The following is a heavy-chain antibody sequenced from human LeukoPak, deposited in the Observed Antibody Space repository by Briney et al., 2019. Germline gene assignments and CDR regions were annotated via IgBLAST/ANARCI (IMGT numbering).Heavy chain of an antibody. CDR1: GGSISSYY. V-gene: IGHV4-59*01. D-gene: IGHD3/OR15-3a*01. CDR3: ARGDDFWTGYAF. J-gene: IGHJ4*02. Sequence: SETLSLTCTVSGGSISSYYWSWIRQPPGKGLEWIGYIYYSGSTNYNPSLKSRVTISVDTSKNQFSLKLNSVTAADTAVYYCARGDDFWTGYAFWGQGTLVTVSS. CDR2: IYYSGST.